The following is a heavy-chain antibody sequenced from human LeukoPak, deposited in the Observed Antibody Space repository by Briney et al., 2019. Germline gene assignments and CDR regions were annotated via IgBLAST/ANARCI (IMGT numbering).Heavy chain of an antibody. J-gene: IGHJ4*02. D-gene: IGHD3-10*01. CDR2: IYYSGNS. CDR1: GGSISNSSFY. CDR3: ARDAKYYYGSRTFFFYEH. V-gene: IGHV4-39*07. Sequence: SEALSLTCTVSGGSISNSSFYWGWIRQPPGKGLEWIGSIYYSGNSYYNPSLKSRVTMSADPSKNQFSLKLSSVTAADTAIYYCARDAKYYYGSRTFFFYEHWGQGTLLTVSS.